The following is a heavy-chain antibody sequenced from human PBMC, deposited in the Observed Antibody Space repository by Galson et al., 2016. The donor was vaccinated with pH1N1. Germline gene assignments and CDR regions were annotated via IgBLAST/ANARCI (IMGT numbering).Heavy chain of an antibody. Sequence: SLRLSCAASGFTFSSYAMTWVRQAPGKGLEWVSTISSGGFSTYYADSVKGRFTISRDNSQNTLFLQMSGLRAEDTAFYFCAKDSRAGLSSARPAPIDYWGQGTLVTVSS. V-gene: IGHV3-23*01. CDR1: GFTFSSYA. CDR2: ISSGGFST. CDR3: AKDSRAGLSSARPAPIDY. D-gene: IGHD6-6*01. J-gene: IGHJ4*02.